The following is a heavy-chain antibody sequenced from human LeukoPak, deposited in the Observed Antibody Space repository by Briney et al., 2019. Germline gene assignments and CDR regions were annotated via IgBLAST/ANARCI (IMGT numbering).Heavy chain of an antibody. V-gene: IGHV3-48*03. CDR1: GFTFSSYE. Sequence: GGSLRLSCAASGFTFSSYEMNWVRQAPGKGLEWVSYISSSGSTIYYADSVKGRFTISRDNAKNSLYLQMNSLRAEDTAVYYCARDNGYNSFDYWGQGTLVTVSS. CDR3: ARDNGYNSFDY. J-gene: IGHJ4*02. D-gene: IGHD5-24*01. CDR2: ISSSGSTI.